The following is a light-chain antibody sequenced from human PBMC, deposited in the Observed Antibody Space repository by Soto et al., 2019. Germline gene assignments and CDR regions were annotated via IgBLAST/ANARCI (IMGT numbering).Light chain of an antibody. J-gene: IGKJ1*01. CDR1: QSISSR. V-gene: IGKV1-5*03. Sequence: DIQMTQSPSTLSASVGDRVTITCRASQSISSRLAWYQQKPGKVPKLLNYKASSLESGVPSRFSGSGSGTHFTFSLSGLQPDDFATYYCQQYESYSWTFGQGTKVEI. CDR3: QQYESYSWT. CDR2: KAS.